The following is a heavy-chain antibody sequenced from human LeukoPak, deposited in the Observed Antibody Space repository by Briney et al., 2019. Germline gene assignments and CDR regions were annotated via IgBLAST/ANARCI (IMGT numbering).Heavy chain of an antibody. CDR2: INPNSGGT. Sequence: GASVKVSCKASGYTFTGYYMHWVRQAPGQGLEWMGWINPNSGGTNYAQKFQGRVTMTRDTSISTAYMELSRLRSDDTAVYYCAATRFSGSYFGPDAFDIWGQGTMVTVSS. CDR1: GYTFTGYY. V-gene: IGHV1-2*02. J-gene: IGHJ3*02. CDR3: AATRFSGSYFGPDAFDI. D-gene: IGHD1-26*01.